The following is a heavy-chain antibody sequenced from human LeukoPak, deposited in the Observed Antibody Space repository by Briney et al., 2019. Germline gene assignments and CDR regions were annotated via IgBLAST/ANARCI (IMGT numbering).Heavy chain of an antibody. J-gene: IGHJ4*02. Sequence: AGGSLRLSCAVSGFTLSSYAMMWVRQAPGKGLEWVSAISGSGGSTYYADSVKGRFTISRDNSKNTLYLQMNSLRAEDTAVYYCANLSPRIAAAGSYWGQGTLVTVSS. CDR3: ANLSPRIAAAGSY. CDR1: GFTLSSYA. CDR2: ISGSGGST. D-gene: IGHD6-13*01. V-gene: IGHV3-23*01.